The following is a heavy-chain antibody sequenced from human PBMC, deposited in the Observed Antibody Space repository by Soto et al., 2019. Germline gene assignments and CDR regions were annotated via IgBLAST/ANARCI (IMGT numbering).Heavy chain of an antibody. D-gene: IGHD3-10*01. J-gene: IGHJ4*02. CDR3: ARAGGDLFRGVAFDF. CDR1: GYMFLSHN. CDR2: ISPYYGKT. Sequence: ASVKVSCKASGYMFLSHNISWVRQAPGQGLEWMGRISPYYGKTDYAQNLQGRVAMTTDTSTSTAYMELRSLRSDDTAMYFCARAGGDLFRGVAFDFWGQGTLVTVSS. V-gene: IGHV1-18*01.